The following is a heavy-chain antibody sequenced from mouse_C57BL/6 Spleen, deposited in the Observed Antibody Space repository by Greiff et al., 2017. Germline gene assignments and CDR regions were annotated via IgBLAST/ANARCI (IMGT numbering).Heavy chain of an antibody. CDR3: ARQGGYGYDGFAY. Sequence: EVKLMESGGDLVKPGGSLKLSCAASGFTFSSYGMSWVRQTPDKRLEWVATVSSGGSYTYYPDSVKGRFTIARNNAKNTLYLQMSSRKSEDTAMYYCARQGGYGYDGFAYWGQGTLVTVSA. CDR1: GFTFSSYG. D-gene: IGHD2-2*01. CDR2: VSSGGSYT. V-gene: IGHV5-6*01. J-gene: IGHJ3*01.